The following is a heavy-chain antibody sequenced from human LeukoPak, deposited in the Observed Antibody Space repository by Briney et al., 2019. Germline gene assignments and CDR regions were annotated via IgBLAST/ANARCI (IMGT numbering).Heavy chain of an antibody. CDR3: ARPYYDILTGMQDAFDI. D-gene: IGHD3-9*01. J-gene: IGHJ3*02. CDR2: LSAYNGNT. Sequence: ASVKVSCKASGYTFTSYGISWVRQAPGQGLEWMGWLSAYNGNTNYAQKLQGRVTMTTDTSTSTAYMELRSLRSDATAVYYCARPYYDILTGMQDAFDIWGQGTMVTVSS. CDR1: GYTFTSYG. V-gene: IGHV1-18*01.